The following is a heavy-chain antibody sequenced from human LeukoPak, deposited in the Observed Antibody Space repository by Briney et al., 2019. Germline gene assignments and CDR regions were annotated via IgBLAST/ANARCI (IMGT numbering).Heavy chain of an antibody. D-gene: IGHD6-19*01. J-gene: IGHJ4*02. CDR1: GDSVSRDSIA. CDR2: TYYKSAWYN. Sequence: SQTLSLTCAISGDSVSRDSIAWNWIRQSPSRGLEWLGRTYYKSAWYNDYAVSVKGRIIINPDTFKNQFSLQLNSVTPEDTAVYYCARGTGWPQFDYWGQGSLVTVSS. CDR3: ARGTGWPQFDY. V-gene: IGHV6-1*01.